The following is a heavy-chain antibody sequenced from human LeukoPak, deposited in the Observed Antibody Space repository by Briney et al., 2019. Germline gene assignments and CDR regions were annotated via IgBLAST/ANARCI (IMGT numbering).Heavy chain of an antibody. J-gene: IGHJ1*01. CDR3: ARGRYYGAYGREWYLHH. Sequence: SDTLSLTCTVSDGSITGYYWSGIRQPAGKGLEWIGRIDTSGTTSYNPSLTSRVTMSVDTSKNQFSLRRTAVTAADTPVYYCARGRYYGAYGREWYLHHWGQGTLVTVSS. V-gene: IGHV4-4*07. D-gene: IGHD4-17*01. CDR1: DGSITGYY. CDR2: IDTSGTT.